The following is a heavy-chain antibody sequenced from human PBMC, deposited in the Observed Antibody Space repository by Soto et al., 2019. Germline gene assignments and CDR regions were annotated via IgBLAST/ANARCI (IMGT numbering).Heavy chain of an antibody. Sequence: PSETLSLTCAFYGGSFSGYYWTWIRQPPGTGLEWIGEINHSGSTNYNPSLKSRVTISVDTSKNQFSLKLTSVTAADTAVYYCARVKITGLFDYWGQGTLVTVSS. D-gene: IGHD2-8*02. CDR3: ARVKITGLFDY. CDR1: GGSFSGYY. CDR2: INHSGST. V-gene: IGHV4-34*01. J-gene: IGHJ4*02.